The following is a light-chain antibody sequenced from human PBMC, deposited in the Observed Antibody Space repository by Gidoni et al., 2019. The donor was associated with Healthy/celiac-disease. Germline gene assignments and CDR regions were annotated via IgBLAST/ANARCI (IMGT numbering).Light chain of an antibody. Sequence: DIVMTQSPLSLPVTPGEPASISCRSSQSLLHGNGYNYLDWYLQKPGQSPQLLIYLGSNRASGVPDRFSGSGSGTEFTLKLSRVEAEDVGVYYCMQALQTPFTFGPGTKVDIK. CDR3: MQALQTPFT. CDR2: LGS. V-gene: IGKV2-28*01. J-gene: IGKJ3*01. CDR1: QSLLHGNGYNY.